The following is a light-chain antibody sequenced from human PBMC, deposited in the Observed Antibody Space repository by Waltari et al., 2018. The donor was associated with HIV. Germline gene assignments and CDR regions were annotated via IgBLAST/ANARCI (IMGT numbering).Light chain of an antibody. J-gene: IGLJ3*02. V-gene: IGLV1-51*01. CDR3: GTWDSNLSAWA. CDR2: YSK. Sequence: QSVLTQPPSVSAAPGQKVTISCSGSSSNIGQNFLPWYHQFPGTAPKLLIFYSKRRPLGIPDRFSGSKSGTLATLVITGLQTGDEADYYCGTWDSNLSAWAFGGGTKLTVL. CDR1: SSNIGQNF.